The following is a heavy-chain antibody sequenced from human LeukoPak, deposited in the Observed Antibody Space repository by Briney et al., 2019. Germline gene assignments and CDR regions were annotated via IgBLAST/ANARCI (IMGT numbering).Heavy chain of an antibody. J-gene: IGHJ5*02. CDR3: TREMATAVHWFDP. D-gene: IGHD5-24*01. CDR1: GFSFEDYG. V-gene: IGHV3-49*04. CDR2: IKRKLYGETT. Sequence: GGSLRLSCTGSGFSFEDYGLTWVRQAPGKGLEWVGFIKRKLYGETTQYASSVKGRFSISRDDSKSVAYLHMDSLKTDDTAVYYCTREMATAVHWFDPWGRGTLVTVSS.